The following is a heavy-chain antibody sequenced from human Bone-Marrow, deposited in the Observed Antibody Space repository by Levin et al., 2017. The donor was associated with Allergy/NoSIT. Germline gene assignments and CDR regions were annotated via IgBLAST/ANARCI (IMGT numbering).Heavy chain of an antibody. CDR3: ARVRTCGGDCYFLDL. D-gene: IGHD2-21*02. CDR2: IWYDGSQR. Sequence: GGSLRLSCAASGMTFSRHGMHWVRQAPGKGLEWVAIIWYDGSQRYYADSVQGRFTISRDNSQNMVYLELNSLRVEDTAVYYCARVRTCGGDCYFLDLWGQGTLVTVSS. V-gene: IGHV3-33*01. J-gene: IGHJ4*02. CDR1: GMTFSRHG.